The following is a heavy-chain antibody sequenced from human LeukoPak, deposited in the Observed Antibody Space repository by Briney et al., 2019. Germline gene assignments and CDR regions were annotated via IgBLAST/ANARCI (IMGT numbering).Heavy chain of an antibody. CDR3: ARGEPILPGID. J-gene: IGHJ4*02. Sequence: PGGSLRLSCAASGFTFSSYSMNWVRQAPGKGLEWVANIKQDGSEKYYVDSVKGRFTISRDNAKNSLYLQMNSLRAEDTAVYYCARGEPILPGIDWGQGTLVTVSS. D-gene: IGHD1-14*01. CDR1: GFTFSSYS. V-gene: IGHV3-7*04. CDR2: IKQDGSEK.